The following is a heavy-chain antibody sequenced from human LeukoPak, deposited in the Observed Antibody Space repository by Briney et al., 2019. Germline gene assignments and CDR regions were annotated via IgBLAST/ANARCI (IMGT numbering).Heavy chain of an antibody. J-gene: IGHJ3*02. CDR3: ARDIQRWAFDI. V-gene: IGHV3-30*04. CDR2: VANDEKTI. D-gene: IGHD5-18*01. Sequence: GRSLRLSCVASGFTFTGHSMHWVRQAPGKGLEWVAVVANDEKTIFYADSLKGRFTVSRDNAKNSLYLQMDSLRADDTAVYYCARDIQRWAFDIWGQGTMVTVSS. CDR1: GFTFTGHS.